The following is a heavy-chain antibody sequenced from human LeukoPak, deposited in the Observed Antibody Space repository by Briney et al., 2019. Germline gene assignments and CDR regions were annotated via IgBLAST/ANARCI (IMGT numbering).Heavy chain of an antibody. V-gene: IGHV4-59*01. D-gene: IGHD3-22*01. CDR1: GGSINSYS. J-gene: IGHJ5*02. CDR3: ARTVRDSSGNYPRWLDP. Sequence: SETLSLTCTVSGGSINSYSWGWIRQPPGKGLEWIGYTSGSTNYNPSLKSRVTISVDTSKNQFSLKVSSVTAADTAVYFCARTVRDSSGNYPRWLDPWGQGTLVTVSS. CDR2: TSGST.